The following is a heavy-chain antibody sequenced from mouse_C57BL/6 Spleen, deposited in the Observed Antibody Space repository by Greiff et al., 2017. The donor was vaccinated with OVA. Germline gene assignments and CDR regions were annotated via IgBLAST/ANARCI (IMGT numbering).Heavy chain of an antibody. CDR3: TRSYYYGSSVDY. CDR1: GYTFTDYE. CDR2: IDPETGGT. J-gene: IGHJ2*01. Sequence: QVQLQQSGAELVRPGASVTLSCKASGYTFTDYEMHWVKQTPVHGLEWIGAIDPETGGTAYNQKFKGKAILTADKSSSTAYMELRSLTSEDSAVYYCTRSYYYGSSVDYWGQGTTLTVSS. D-gene: IGHD1-1*01. V-gene: IGHV1-15*01.